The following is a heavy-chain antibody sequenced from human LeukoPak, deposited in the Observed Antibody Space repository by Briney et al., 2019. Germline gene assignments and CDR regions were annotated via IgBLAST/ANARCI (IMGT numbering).Heavy chain of an antibody. V-gene: IGHV3-38-3*01. CDR1: GFTVSSNE. CDR3: AGKRGNDYGDYYRFDP. D-gene: IGHD4-17*01. J-gene: IGHJ5*02. CDR2: ISGGST. Sequence: GGSLRLSCAASGFTVSSNEMSWVRQAPGKGLEWVSSISGGSTYYADSRKGRFTISRDNSKNTLHLQMNSLRAEDTAVYYCAGKRGNDYGDYYRFDPWGQGTLVTVSS.